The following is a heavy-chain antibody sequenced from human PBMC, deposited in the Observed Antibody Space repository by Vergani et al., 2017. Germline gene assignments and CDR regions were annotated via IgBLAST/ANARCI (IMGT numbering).Heavy chain of an antibody. D-gene: IGHD5-12*01. CDR1: GGSISSYY. V-gene: IGHV4-59*01. J-gene: IGHJ4*02. CDR3: ARSGYHFDY. Sequence: QVQLQESGPGLVKPSETLSLTCTVSGGSISSYYWSWIRQPPGKGLEWIGYIDYSGSTNYNPSLKSRVTISVDTSKNQFSLKLSSVTAADTAVYYCARSGYHFDYWGQGTLVTVSS. CDR2: IDYSGST.